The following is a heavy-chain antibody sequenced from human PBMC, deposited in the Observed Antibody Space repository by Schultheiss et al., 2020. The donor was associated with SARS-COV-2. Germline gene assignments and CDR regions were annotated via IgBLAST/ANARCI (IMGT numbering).Heavy chain of an antibody. Sequence: SETLSLTCAVYGGSFSGYYWSWIRQPPGKGLEWIGEINHSGSTNYNPSLKSRVTISVDTSKNQFSLKLSSVTAADTAVYYCARSNQLLDDYWGQGTLVTVSS. CDR3: ARSNQLLDDY. V-gene: IGHV4-34*01. CDR1: GGSFSGYY. J-gene: IGHJ4*02. D-gene: IGHD2-2*01. CDR2: INHSGST.